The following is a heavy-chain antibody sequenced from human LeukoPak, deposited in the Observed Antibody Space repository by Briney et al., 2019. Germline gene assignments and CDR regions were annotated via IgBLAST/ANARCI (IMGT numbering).Heavy chain of an antibody. J-gene: IGHJ3*02. CDR1: GFTFSDYY. CDR3: ARVGITTHAFDI. V-gene: IGHV3-11*04. CDR2: ISSSGSTI. Sequence: GGSLRLACAASGFTFSDYYMRWVRQAPGRGLGWVSYISSSGSTIYYADSVKGRFTISRDNAKNSLYLQMNSLRAEDTAVYYCARVGITTHAFDIWGQGTMVTVSS. D-gene: IGHD3-3*01.